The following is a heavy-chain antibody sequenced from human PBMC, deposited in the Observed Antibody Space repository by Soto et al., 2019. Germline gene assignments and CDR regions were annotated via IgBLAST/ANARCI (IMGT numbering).Heavy chain of an antibody. J-gene: IGHJ3*02. CDR1: GFTFRSYD. D-gene: IGHD3-3*01. CDR3: AKDFYDPGAFDI. CDR2: ISPSGGST. V-gene: IGHV3-23*01. Sequence: EVQLLESGGGLVQPGGSLRLSCAASGFTFRSYDMSCVRQAPGKGLEWVSGISPSGGSTYYAASVKGRFTISRDNSKNTLHLQMSSLRAEDTALYYCAKDFYDPGAFDIWGQGTMVTVSS.